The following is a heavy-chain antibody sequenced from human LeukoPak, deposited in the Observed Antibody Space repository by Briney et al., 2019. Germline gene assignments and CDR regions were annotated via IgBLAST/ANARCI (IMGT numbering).Heavy chain of an antibody. Sequence: SETLSLTCTVSGGSISGYYWSWIRQPPGKGLEWIGFIYYSGNTKYNPSLTSRVTVSVETSKNQFSLKLTSVTAADTAVYYCARRSYDGSGYYYVDYWGQGTLVTVSS. CDR3: ARRSYDGSGYYYVDY. V-gene: IGHV4-59*08. CDR1: GGSISGYY. CDR2: IYYSGNT. J-gene: IGHJ4*02. D-gene: IGHD3-22*01.